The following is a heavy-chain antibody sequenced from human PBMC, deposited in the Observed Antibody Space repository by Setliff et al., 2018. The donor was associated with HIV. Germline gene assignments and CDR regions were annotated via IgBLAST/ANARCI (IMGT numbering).Heavy chain of an antibody. CDR3: AKDWGSRLSYSFYYMDV. J-gene: IGHJ6*03. D-gene: IGHD3-16*01. V-gene: IGHV3-30*04. CDR2: ISYDGTYK. Sequence: PWGSLRLSCAASGFTFNNYAIHWVRQAPGKGLEWVALISYDGTYKYYAESVKGRFTISRDNSRNTLYLQMNSLRTEDTAVYYCAKDWGSRLSYSFYYMDVWGKGTTVTVSS. CDR1: GFTFNNYA.